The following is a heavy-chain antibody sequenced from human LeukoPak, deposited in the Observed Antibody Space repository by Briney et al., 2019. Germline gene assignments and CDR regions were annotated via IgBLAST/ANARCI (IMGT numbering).Heavy chain of an antibody. V-gene: IGHV3-30*18. CDR1: GFTFSSYG. CDR2: ISYDGSNK. CDR3: AKDLGSRSPVDY. J-gene: IGHJ4*02. D-gene: IGHD6-13*01. Sequence: GRSLRLSCAASGFTFSSYGMHWVRQAPGKGLEWVAVISYDGSNKYYADSVKGRFTISRDNSKNTLYLQMNSLRAEDTAVYYCAKDLGSRSPVDYWGQGTLVTVSS.